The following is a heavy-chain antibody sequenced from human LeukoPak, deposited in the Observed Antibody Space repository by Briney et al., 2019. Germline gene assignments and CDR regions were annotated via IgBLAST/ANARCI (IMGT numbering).Heavy chain of an antibody. CDR2: ISGDGGST. CDR3: ALGLVTDY. D-gene: IGHD3-9*01. J-gene: IGHJ4*02. V-gene: IGHV3-43*02. Sequence: GGSLRLSCAAPGFMFHDYAIHWVRQAPGKGLEWVSLISGDGGSTFYADSVKGRFTISRDNSKNTLYLQMNSLRVEDTAVYYCALGLVTDYWGQGTLVTVSS. CDR1: GFMFHDYA.